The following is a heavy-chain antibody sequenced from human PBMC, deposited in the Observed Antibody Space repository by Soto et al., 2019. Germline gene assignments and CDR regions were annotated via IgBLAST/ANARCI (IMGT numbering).Heavy chain of an antibody. CDR2: IYYSGST. V-gene: IGHV4-59*02. J-gene: IGHJ4*02. CDR1: GASVSAYY. D-gene: IGHD3-10*01. Sequence: PSETLSLTCSVSGASVSAYYWSWIRQPPGKGLEWIAYIYYSGSTSYNPSLKSRVSISLDTSKNQFSLKLSSVTAADTAVYYCATGRVYYGSEYWGQGTLVTVSS. CDR3: ATGRVYYGSEY.